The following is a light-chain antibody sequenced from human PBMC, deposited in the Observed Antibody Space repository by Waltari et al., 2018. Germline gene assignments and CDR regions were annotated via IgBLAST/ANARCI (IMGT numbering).Light chain of an antibody. CDR1: QSVTSS. CDR2: GVS. V-gene: IGKV3-15*01. CDR3: QQYNNWPLT. Sequence: EIVMTQSPATLSVSPGERATLSCRASQSVTSSLLAWYQQKPGQPPRLLIYGVSTRATGIPARFSGSGSGTEFTLTISSLQSEDFAVYYCQQYNNWPLTFGGGTKVEIK. J-gene: IGKJ4*01.